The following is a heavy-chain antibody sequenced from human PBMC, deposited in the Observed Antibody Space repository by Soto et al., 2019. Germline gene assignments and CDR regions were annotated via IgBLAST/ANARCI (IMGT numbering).Heavy chain of an antibody. D-gene: IGHD3-22*01. CDR1: GFTFSSYA. CDR2: ISGSGGST. V-gene: IGHV3-23*01. Sequence: GGSLRLSCAASGFTFSSYAMSWVRQAPGKGLEWVSAISGSGGSTYYADSVKGRFTISRDNSKNTLYLQMNSLRAEDTAVYYCANYFDSSGYYYYYYYGMDVWGQGTTVTVSS. CDR3: ANYFDSSGYYYYYYYGMDV. J-gene: IGHJ6*02.